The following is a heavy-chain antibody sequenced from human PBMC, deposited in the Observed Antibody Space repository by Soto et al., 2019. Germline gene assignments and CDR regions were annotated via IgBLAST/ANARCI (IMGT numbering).Heavy chain of an antibody. D-gene: IGHD6-19*01. CDR3: AKTRSAVAGSMDV. J-gene: IGHJ6*02. V-gene: IGHV3-23*01. CDR2: IRGSGDST. CDR1: GFTFSSYA. Sequence: PGGSLRLSCAASGFTFSSYAMSWVRQAPGKGLEWVSAIRGSGDSTDYADSVKGRFIISRDNSENTQYLQMNSLRAEDTAVYYCAKTRSAVAGSMDVWGQGTTVTVSS.